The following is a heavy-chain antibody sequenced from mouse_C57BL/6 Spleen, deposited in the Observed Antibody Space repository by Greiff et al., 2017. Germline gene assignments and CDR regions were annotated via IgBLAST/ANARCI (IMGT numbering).Heavy chain of an antibody. V-gene: IGHV6-3*01. D-gene: IGHD6-5*01. CDR1: GFTFSNYW. CDR3: TVCPFDY. Sequence: DVQLVEPGGGLVQPGGSMKLSCVASGFTFSNYWMNWVRQSPEKGLEWVAQIRLKYDNYAKHYSESVKGRFTISRDDSKSSVYLQMNNLKAENTGMYYFTVCPFDYWGQGTTLTVSS. CDR2: IRLKYDNYAK. J-gene: IGHJ2*01.